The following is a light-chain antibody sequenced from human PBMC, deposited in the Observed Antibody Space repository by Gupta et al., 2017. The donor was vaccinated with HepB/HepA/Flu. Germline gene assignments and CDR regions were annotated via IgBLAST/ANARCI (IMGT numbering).Light chain of an antibody. CDR3: QSSDSGLRAYV. Sequence: QSVLTHPPPVSAAPGQRVTISCTGSNSNIRAGYDVNWYRQLPGTAPQLLIYMNTDRPSGVPDRLSASKSGTSASLAITGLQAEDEADYDCQSSDSGLRAYVFGAGTKVTVL. CDR1: NSNIRAGYD. CDR2: MNT. J-gene: IGLJ1*01. V-gene: IGLV1-40*01.